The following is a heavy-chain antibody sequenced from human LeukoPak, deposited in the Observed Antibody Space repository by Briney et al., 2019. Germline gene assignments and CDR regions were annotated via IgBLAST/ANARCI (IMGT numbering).Heavy chain of an antibody. J-gene: IGHJ4*02. CDR2: IDTSGNT. V-gene: IGHV4-4*07. CDR1: GGSISSYY. CDR3: ARGLTDRPTFDY. Sequence: SETLSLTCTVSGGSISSYYWSWIRQPAGKGLEWIGRIDTSGNTNYKPSLKSRVTMSVDTSKNQFSLKLNSVTAADTAVYYCARGLTDRPTFDYWGQGTLVTVSS. D-gene: IGHD3-9*01.